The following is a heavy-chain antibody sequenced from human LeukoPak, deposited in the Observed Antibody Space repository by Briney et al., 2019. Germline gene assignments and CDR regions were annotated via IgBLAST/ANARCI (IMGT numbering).Heavy chain of an antibody. Sequence: PSETLSLTCAVYGGTFTGYYWSWIRQPPGKGLEWIGEINHSGSTNYNPSLKSRLTISVNTSKNQFSLKLNSVTAADTAVYYCARGPRIVGGIDYWGQGTLVTVSS. V-gene: IGHV4-34*01. CDR1: GGTFTGYY. CDR3: ARGPRIVGGIDY. D-gene: IGHD1-26*01. CDR2: INHSGST. J-gene: IGHJ4*02.